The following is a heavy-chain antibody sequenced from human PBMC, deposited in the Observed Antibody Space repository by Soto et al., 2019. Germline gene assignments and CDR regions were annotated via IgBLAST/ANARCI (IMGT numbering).Heavy chain of an antibody. CDR2: IKQDGSEK. J-gene: IGHJ5*02. V-gene: IGHV3-7*01. Sequence: GGSLRLSCAASGFTFSTYWMSWVRQAPGKGLEWVANIKQDGSEKYYVDSVEGRFTISRDNAKNSLYLQMNSLRAEDTAVYYCARGYSSSPNWFDPWGLGTLVTVSS. CDR3: ARGYSSSPNWFDP. D-gene: IGHD6-13*01. CDR1: GFTFSTYW.